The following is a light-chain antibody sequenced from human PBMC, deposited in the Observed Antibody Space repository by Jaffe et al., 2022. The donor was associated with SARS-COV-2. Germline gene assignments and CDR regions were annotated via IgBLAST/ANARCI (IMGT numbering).Light chain of an antibody. CDR2: DVT. CDR3: SSYSSSSTLL. V-gene: IGLV2-14*01. CDR1: SSDIGVYTF. J-gene: IGLJ3*02. Sequence: QSALTQPASVSGSLGQSITISCSGSSSDIGVYTFVSWYQQHPAKAPKLVIYDVTNRPSGVSNRFSGSKSGNTASLTISGLQAEDEADYFCSSYSSSSTLLFGGGTKLTVL.